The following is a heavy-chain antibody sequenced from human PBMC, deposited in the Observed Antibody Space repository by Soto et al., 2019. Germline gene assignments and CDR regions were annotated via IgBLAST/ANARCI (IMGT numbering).Heavy chain of an antibody. D-gene: IGHD3-10*01. J-gene: IGHJ3*01. V-gene: IGHV3-15*05. CDR1: GIVFTNAW. CDR2: IKSYNQGGST. CDR3: TTVDSGSGTYYDAFHF. Sequence: PGGSLRLSCAASGIVFTNAWMSWVRQAPGKGLEWFGRIKSYNQGGSTHYAAPVKGRFTISRDDSQNTLSLEMHSLNPEDTAVYYCTTVDSGSGTYYDAFHFWGQGTMVTVSS.